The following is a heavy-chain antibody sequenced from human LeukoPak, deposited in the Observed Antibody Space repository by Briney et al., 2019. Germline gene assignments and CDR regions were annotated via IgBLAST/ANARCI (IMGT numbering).Heavy chain of an antibody. V-gene: IGHV4-4*07. Sequence: SETLSLTCAVYGGSFSGYYWSWIRQPAGKGLEWIGRIYISGSTNYNPSLKSRVTMSVDTSKNQFSLKLSSVTAADTAVYYCARDSQSGQLVLSDSYYYMDVWGKGTTVTISS. D-gene: IGHD6-13*01. CDR3: ARDSQSGQLVLSDSYYYMDV. J-gene: IGHJ6*03. CDR1: GGSFSGYY. CDR2: IYISGST.